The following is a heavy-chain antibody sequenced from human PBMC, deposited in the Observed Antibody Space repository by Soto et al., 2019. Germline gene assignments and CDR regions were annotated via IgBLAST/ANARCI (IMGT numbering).Heavy chain of an antibody. J-gene: IGHJ4*02. D-gene: IGHD3-3*01. Sequence: GGSLRLSCAASGFTFSNAWMSWVRHAPGKGLEWVGRIKSKTDGGTTDYAAPVKGRFTISRDDSKNTLYLQMNSLKTEDTAVYYCTTRVVSGVLDYWGQGTLVTVSS. CDR2: IKSKTDGGTT. CDR3: TTRVVSGVLDY. V-gene: IGHV3-15*01. CDR1: GFTFSNAW.